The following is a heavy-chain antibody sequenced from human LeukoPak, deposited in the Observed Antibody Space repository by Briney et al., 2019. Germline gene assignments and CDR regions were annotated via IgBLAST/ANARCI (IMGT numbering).Heavy chain of an antibody. D-gene: IGHD1-26*01. CDR3: ATIVGSTKVDD. V-gene: IGHV4-39*01. CDR1: GGSISGNSYL. J-gene: IGHJ4*02. CDR2: MYYSGST. Sequence: SETLSLTCTVSGGSISGNSYLWGWIRQPPGKGLEWIVSMYYSGSTYYNPSLKSRVTVSVDMSKNQFSLKLSSVTAADTAVYYCATIVGSTKVDDWGQGILVTVSS.